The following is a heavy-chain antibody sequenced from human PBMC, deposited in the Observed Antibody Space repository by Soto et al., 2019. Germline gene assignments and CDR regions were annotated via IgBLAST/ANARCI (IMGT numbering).Heavy chain of an antibody. CDR3: ARRLFGSGWTLDS. V-gene: IGHV4-59*13. CDR1: GASITTYY. D-gene: IGHD6-19*01. CDR2: VYHTGST. Sequence: SETLSLTCDVSGASITTYYWSWIRQAPGKGLEWIGNVYHTGSTDYNSSLRSRVTISVDTPKNQFSLNMNSVTAADTAVYYCARRLFGSGWTLDSWGQGALVTVSS. J-gene: IGHJ4*02.